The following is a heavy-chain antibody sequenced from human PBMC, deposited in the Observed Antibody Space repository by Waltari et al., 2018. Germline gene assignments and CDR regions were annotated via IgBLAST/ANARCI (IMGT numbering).Heavy chain of an antibody. CDR3: ARAVYGDPFQGYYYYGMDV. CDR1: GGSFSGYY. D-gene: IGHD4-17*01. V-gene: IGHV4-34*01. CDR2: INHSGST. Sequence: QVQLQQWGAGLLKPSETLSLTCAVYGGSFSGYYWSWIRQPPGKGLVWIGEINHSGSTNYNPSLKSRVTISVDTSKNQFSLKLSSVTAADTAVYYCARAVYGDPFQGYYYYGMDVWGQGTTVTVSS. J-gene: IGHJ6*02.